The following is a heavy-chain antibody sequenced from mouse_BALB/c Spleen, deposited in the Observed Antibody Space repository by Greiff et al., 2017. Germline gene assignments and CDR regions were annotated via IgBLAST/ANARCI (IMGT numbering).Heavy chain of an antibody. CDR1: GYTFTSYY. D-gene: IGHD1-1*01. V-gene: IGHV1S81*02. J-gene: IGHJ2*01. Sequence: QVQLKQPGAELVKPGASVKLSCKASGYTFTSYYMYWVKQRPGQGLEWIGGINPSNGGTNFNEKFKSKATLTVDKSSSTAYMQLSSLTSEDSAVYYCTRWTYYYFDYWGQGTTLTVSS. CDR3: TRWTYYYFDY. CDR2: INPSNGGT.